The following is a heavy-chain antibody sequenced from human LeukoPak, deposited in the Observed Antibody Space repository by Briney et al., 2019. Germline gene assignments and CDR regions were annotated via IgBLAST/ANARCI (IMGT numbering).Heavy chain of an antibody. CDR1: GFTFSSYA. J-gene: IGHJ4*02. CDR3: ARYIVGAHFDY. CDR2: ISGSGGST. Sequence: GGSLRLSCAASGFTFSSYAMSWVRQAPGKGLEWVSGISGSGGSTFYADSVRGRFTISTDNSKNTLYLQMNSLRVEDAAVYYCARYIVGAHFDYWGQGTLVTVSS. D-gene: IGHD1-26*01. V-gene: IGHV3-23*01.